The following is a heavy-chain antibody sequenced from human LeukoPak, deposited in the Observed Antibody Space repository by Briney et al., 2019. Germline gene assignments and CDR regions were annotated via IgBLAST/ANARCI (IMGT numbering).Heavy chain of an antibody. V-gene: IGHV3-30*03. J-gene: IGHJ4*02. Sequence: PGGSLRLSCAASGFTFSSCGMHWVRQAPGKGLEWVAVISYDGSNKYYADSVKGGFTISRDNSKNTLYLQMNSLRAEDTAVYYCALIPWCSSTSCYDYWGQGTLVTVSS. CDR3: ALIPWCSSTSCYDY. D-gene: IGHD2-2*01. CDR2: ISYDGSNK. CDR1: GFTFSSCG.